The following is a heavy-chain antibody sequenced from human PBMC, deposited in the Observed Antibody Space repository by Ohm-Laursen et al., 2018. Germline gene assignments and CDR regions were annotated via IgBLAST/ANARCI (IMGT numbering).Heavy chain of an antibody. D-gene: IGHD6-19*01. CDR1: GFTFSRYA. CDR3: AKYSSGWWNAFDI. J-gene: IGHJ3*02. CDR2: IRDSGDTT. V-gene: IGHV3-23*01. Sequence: SLRLSCAAPGFTFSRYAMSWVHQAPGKGLEWVSGIRDSGDTTYYADSVKDRFTVSRDNSKNSLYLQMNSLRAEDTALYYCAKYSSGWWNAFDIWGQGTMVTVSS.